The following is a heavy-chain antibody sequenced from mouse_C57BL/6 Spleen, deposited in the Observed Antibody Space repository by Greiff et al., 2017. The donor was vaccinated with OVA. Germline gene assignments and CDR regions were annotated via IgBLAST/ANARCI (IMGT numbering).Heavy chain of an antibody. D-gene: IGHD4-1*01. CDR1: GYSITSGYY. CDR2: ISYDGSN. J-gene: IGHJ2*01. V-gene: IGHV3-6*01. Sequence: VQLKESGPGLVKPSQSLSLTCSVTGYSITSGYYWNWIRQFPGNKLEWMGYISYDGSNNYNPSLKNRISITRDTSKNQFFLKLNSVTTEDTATCYCAREWDGAFDYWGQGTTLTVSS. CDR3: AREWDGAFDY.